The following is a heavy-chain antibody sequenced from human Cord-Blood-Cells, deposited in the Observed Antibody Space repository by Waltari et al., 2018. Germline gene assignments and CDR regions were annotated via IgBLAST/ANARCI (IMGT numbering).Heavy chain of an antibody. Sequence: EVQLVESGGGLVQPGGSLRLSWSASGSTFSSYGLSWVRQAPGKGLEWVANIKQDGSEKYYVDSVKGRFTISRDNAKNSLYLHMNSLRAEDTAVYYCARVNWGLDAFDIWGQGTMVTVSS. J-gene: IGHJ3*02. CDR2: IKQDGSEK. CDR3: ARVNWGLDAFDI. CDR1: GSTFSSYG. V-gene: IGHV3-7*01. D-gene: IGHD7-27*01.